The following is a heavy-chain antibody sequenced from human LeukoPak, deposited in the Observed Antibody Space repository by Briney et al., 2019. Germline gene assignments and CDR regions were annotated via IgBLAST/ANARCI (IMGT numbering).Heavy chain of an antibody. CDR1: GYTFTNYY. J-gene: IGHJ4*02. D-gene: IGHD2-21*02. CDR2: INPSGGST. Sequence: ASVKVSCKASGYTFTNYYMHWVRQAPGQGPEWMGIINPSGGSTSYAQKFQGRVTMTRDTSTSTVYMGLSSLRSEDTAVYYCAREPPKTYCGGDCYSGLFDYWGQGTLVTVSS. CDR3: AREPPKTYCGGDCYSGLFDY. V-gene: IGHV1-46*01.